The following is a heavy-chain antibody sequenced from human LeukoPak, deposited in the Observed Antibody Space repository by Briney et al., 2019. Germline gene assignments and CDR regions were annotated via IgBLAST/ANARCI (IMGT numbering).Heavy chain of an antibody. CDR2: INHSGST. D-gene: IGHD5-18*01. Sequence: PSETLSLTCTVSGGSISSYYWSWIRQPPGKGLEWIGEINHSGSTNYNPSLKSRVTISVDTSKNQFSLKLSSVTAADTAVYYCARGGLQLWSKVPDYWGQGTLVTVSS. V-gene: IGHV4-34*01. J-gene: IGHJ4*02. CDR3: ARGGLQLWSKVPDY. CDR1: GGSISSYY.